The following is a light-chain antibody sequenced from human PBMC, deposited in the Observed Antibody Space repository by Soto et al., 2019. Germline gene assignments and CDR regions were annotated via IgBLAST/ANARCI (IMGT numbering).Light chain of an antibody. V-gene: IGKV1D-16*01. CDR1: QNISSC. J-gene: IGKJ5*01. Sequence: SHMTHSPSSLSSSVGDRVTITCRASQNISSCLAWYQQRPEKAPKSLIYGASSLQSGVPSRFNGSGSGTDFTLTITNLQPEDFATYYCQQYDKFPITFGQGTRLEIK. CDR3: QQYDKFPIT. CDR2: GAS.